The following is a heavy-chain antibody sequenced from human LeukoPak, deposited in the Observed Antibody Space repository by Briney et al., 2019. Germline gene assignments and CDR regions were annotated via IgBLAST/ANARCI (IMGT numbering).Heavy chain of an antibody. CDR1: GGSISNYW. J-gene: IGHJ4*02. CDR3: ARGYSSSWNYFDY. D-gene: IGHD6-13*01. CDR2: VFDSGGT. Sequence: SETLSLTCTVPGGSISNYWWSWIRQPPGKGLEWIGYVFDSGGTNYNPSLKSRVTISVDTSKKQFSLKLSSVTAADTAVYYCARGYSSSWNYFDYWGQGTLVTVSS. V-gene: IGHV4-59*01.